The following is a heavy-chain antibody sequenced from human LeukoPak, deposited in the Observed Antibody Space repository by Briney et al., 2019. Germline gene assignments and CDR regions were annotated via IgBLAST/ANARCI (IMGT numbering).Heavy chain of an antibody. V-gene: IGHV3-30*09. CDR1: GFTFSSYW. CDR2: ISYDGSNK. CDR3: ARKGGDQATQFYRFYYMDV. Sequence: GGSLRLSCAASGFTFSSYWMSWVRQAPGKGLEWVAVISYDGSNKYYADSVKGRFAISRDNSKNTLYLQMNSLRAEDTAVYYCARKGGDQATQFYRFYYMDVWGKGTSVTVSS. J-gene: IGHJ6*03. D-gene: IGHD1-26*01.